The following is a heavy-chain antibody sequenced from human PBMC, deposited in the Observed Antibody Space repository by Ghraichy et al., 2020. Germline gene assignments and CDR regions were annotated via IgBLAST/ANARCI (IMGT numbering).Heavy chain of an antibody. V-gene: IGHV6-1*01. D-gene: IGHD3-16*01. J-gene: IGHJ3*02. CDR1: GDSVSSDTAT. CDR2: TYYRSKWYY. CDR3: AKRGAWGTLDI. Sequence: SQTLSLTCVVSGDSVSSDTATWNWIRQSPSRGLEWLGRTYYRSKWYYDYGTSVKSRASISPDTSKNQFSLQLNFVTPEDTAVYYCAKRGAWGTLDIWGQGTMVTVSP.